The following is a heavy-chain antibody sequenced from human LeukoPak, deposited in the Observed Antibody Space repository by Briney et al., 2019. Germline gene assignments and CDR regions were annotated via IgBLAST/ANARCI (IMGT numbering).Heavy chain of an antibody. J-gene: IGHJ4*02. Sequence: GRSLRLSCAASGFTFSSYAMSWVRQAPGKGLEWVSAINGSGGSTYYADSVKGRFTISRDNSKNTLYLQMNSLRAEDTAVYYCAKGDSSGFDYWGQGTLVTVSS. D-gene: IGHD6-19*01. CDR2: INGSGGST. CDR3: AKGDSSGFDY. V-gene: IGHV3-23*01. CDR1: GFTFSSYA.